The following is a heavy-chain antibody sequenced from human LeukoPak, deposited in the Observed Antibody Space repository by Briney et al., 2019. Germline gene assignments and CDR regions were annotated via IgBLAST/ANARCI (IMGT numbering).Heavy chain of an antibody. CDR3: AKPSGSGVDY. Sequence: GGSLRLSCAASGFTFSSYGMHWVRQAPGKGLEWVAFIRSDGYHTYYADSVKGRFTITRDNSKNTLYLQMNSLRLEDMALYYCAKPSGSGVDYWGRGTRVTVSS. J-gene: IGHJ4*02. V-gene: IGHV3-30*02. D-gene: IGHD1-26*01. CDR1: GFTFSSYG. CDR2: IRSDGYHT.